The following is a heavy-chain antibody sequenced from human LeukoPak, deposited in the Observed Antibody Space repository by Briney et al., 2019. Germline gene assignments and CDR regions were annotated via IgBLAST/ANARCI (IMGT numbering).Heavy chain of an antibody. CDR1: GGSISSSSYY. Sequence: SETLSLTCTVSGGSISSSSYYWGWIRQPPGKGLEWIGSIYYSGSTYYNPSLKSRVTISVDTSKNQFSLKLSSVTAADTAVYYCARDFVGGWFDPWGQGTLVTVSS. V-gene: IGHV4-39*07. D-gene: IGHD1-26*01. CDR3: ARDFVGGWFDP. J-gene: IGHJ5*02. CDR2: IYYSGST.